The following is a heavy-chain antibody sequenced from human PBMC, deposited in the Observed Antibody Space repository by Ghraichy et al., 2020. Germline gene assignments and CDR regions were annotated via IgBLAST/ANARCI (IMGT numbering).Heavy chain of an antibody. CDR3: ARPSSHNDLEGFDI. CDR1: GYSIRSGYF. Sequence: SETLSLTCTVSGYSIRSGYFWGWVRQSPGKGLEWIGSVYHTGSTHHNPSLERRLTILVDTSTNHFSLKLRSVTAADTAVYYCARPSSHNDLEGFDIWGQGTVVIVSS. V-gene: IGHV4-38-2*02. J-gene: IGHJ3*02. D-gene: IGHD1-1*01. CDR2: VYHTGST.